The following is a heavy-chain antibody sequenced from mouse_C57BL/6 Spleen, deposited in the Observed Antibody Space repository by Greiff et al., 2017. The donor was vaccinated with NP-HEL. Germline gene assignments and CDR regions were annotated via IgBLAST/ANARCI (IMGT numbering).Heavy chain of an antibody. D-gene: IGHD2-1*01. V-gene: IGHV5-6*01. J-gene: IGHJ4*01. CDR2: ISSGGSYT. Sequence: EVQGVESGGDLVKPGGSLKLSCAASGFTFSSYGMSWVRQTPDKRLGWVATISSGGSYTYYPDSVKGRFTISRDNAKNTLYLQMSSLKSEDTAMYYCARGGVYGNFPMDYWGQGTSVTVSS. CDR1: GFTFSSYG. CDR3: ARGGVYGNFPMDY.